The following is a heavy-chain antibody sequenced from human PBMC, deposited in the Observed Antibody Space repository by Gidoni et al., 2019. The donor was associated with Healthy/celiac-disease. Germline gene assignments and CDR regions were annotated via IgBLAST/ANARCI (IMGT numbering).Heavy chain of an antibody. CDR1: GFTVSRNY. D-gene: IGHD5-12*01. CDR2: IYSGGST. J-gene: IGHJ4*02. CDR3: ARGYSGYDSFFDY. V-gene: IGHV3-66*02. Sequence: EVQLVESGGGLVQPGGSLRLSCAASGFTVSRNYMSWVLQAPGKGLEWVSVIYSGGSTYYADSVKGRFTISRDNSKNTLYLQMNSLRAEDTAVYYCARGYSGYDSFFDYWGQGTLVTVSS.